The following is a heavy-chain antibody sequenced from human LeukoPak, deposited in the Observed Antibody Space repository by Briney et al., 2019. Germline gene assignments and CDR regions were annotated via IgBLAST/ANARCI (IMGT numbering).Heavy chain of an antibody. CDR2: FDPEDGET. CDR1: GYTLPELS. V-gene: IGHV1-24*01. J-gene: IGHJ4*02. Sequence: ASVKVSCKVSGYTLPELSMHWVRQAPGKGLEWMGGFDPEDGETIYAQKFQGRVTMTEDTSTDTAYMELSSLRSEDTAVYYCATRGPVLRYFDWPHIPPYYFDYWGQGTLVTVSS. D-gene: IGHD3-9*01. CDR3: ATRGPVLRYFDWPHIPPYYFDY.